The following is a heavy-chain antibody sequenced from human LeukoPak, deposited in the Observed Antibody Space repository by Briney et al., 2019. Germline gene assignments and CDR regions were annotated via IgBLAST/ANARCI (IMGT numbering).Heavy chain of an antibody. Sequence: GGSLRLSCAASGFTFSSYSMNWVHQAPGKGLEWVSYISSSSSTIYYADSVKGRFTISRDNAKNSLYLQMNSLRAEDTAVYYCVSFSGGSFWGQGTLVTVSS. V-gene: IGHV3-48*01. CDR3: VSFSGGSF. CDR2: ISSSSSTI. D-gene: IGHD2-15*01. J-gene: IGHJ4*02. CDR1: GFTFSSYS.